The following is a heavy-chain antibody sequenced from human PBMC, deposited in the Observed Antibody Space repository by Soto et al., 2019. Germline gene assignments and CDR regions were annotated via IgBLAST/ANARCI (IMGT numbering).Heavy chain of an antibody. Sequence: SQTLSLTCVISGDSVSSNSAAWNWIRQSPSRGLEWLGRTYYRSKWYNDYAVSVKSRITINPDTSKNQFSLQLNSVTPEDTAVYYCARGVDRPKRPPEYYFDYWCPGTLVTV. J-gene: IGHJ4*02. D-gene: IGHD5-12*01. CDR1: GDSVSSNSAA. CDR3: ARGVDRPKRPPEYYFDY. CDR2: TYYRSKWYN. V-gene: IGHV6-1*01.